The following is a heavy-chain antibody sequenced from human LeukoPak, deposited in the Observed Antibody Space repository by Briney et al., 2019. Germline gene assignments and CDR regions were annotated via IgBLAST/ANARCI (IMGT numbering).Heavy chain of an antibody. V-gene: IGHV3-48*03. Sequence: GGSLRLSCAAAGFTFSSYEMNWVRQAPGKGLEWVSHISFSGSTIYYADSVKGRFTISRDNAKNSLYLQMNSLRAEDTAVYYCARSMRSGYGFDSWGQGTLVTVSS. D-gene: IGHD5-12*01. CDR1: GFTFSSYE. J-gene: IGHJ4*02. CDR2: ISFSGSTI. CDR3: ARSMRSGYGFDS.